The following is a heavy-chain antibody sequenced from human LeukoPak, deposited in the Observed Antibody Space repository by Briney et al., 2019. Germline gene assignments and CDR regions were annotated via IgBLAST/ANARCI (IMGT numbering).Heavy chain of an antibody. J-gene: IGHJ4*02. CDR2: IWYDGSNK. V-gene: IGHV3-33*01. Sequence: HPRRSLRLSCAASGFTFSSYGMHWVRQAPGKGLEWVAVIWYDGSNKYYADSVKGRLTISRDNSKNTLYLQMNSLRAEDTAAYYCARQYDILTGYYRTSYFDYWGQGTLVTVSS. CDR3: ARQYDILTGYYRTSYFDY. D-gene: IGHD3-9*01. CDR1: GFTFSSYG.